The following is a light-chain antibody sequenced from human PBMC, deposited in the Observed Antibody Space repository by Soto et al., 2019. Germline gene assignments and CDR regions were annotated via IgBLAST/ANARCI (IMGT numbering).Light chain of an antibody. CDR2: RAS. CDR3: QQLNTFPLT. CDR1: QGISSS. J-gene: IGKJ4*01. Sequence: DIQLTQSPSFLSASVGDRVTIPCRASQGISSSVAWYQQKPGKAPKLLIYRASTLQTGVPSRFSGSGSGTEFTLTISSRQPEDVGTYYCQQLNTFPLTFGGGTKVEVK. V-gene: IGKV1-9*01.